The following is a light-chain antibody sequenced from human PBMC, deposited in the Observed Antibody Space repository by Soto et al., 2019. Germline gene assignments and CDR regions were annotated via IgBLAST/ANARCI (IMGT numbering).Light chain of an antibody. V-gene: IGKV3-15*01. J-gene: IGKJ2*01. CDR3: QQYNNWPRT. CDR2: GAS. Sequence: EIVMTQSPATLSVSPGERATLSCRASQSIGSNLAWYQQKPGQGPRILIYGASTRATGIPAWFSGSGSGTEFTLTISSRQSEDFAVYYCQQYNNWPRTFGQGTKLYIK. CDR1: QSIGSN.